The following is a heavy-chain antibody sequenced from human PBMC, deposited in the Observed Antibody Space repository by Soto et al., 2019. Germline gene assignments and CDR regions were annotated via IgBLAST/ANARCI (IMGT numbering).Heavy chain of an antibody. V-gene: IGHV1-18*01. Sequence: QVQLVQSGAEVKKPGASVKVSCKASGYTFTSYGISWVRQAPGQGLEWMGWISAYNGNTNYAQKLQGRVTMTTDTSTSTAYMELRILRSDDTAVYYCARDPYYYDSSGPGWFDLWGQGTLVTVSS. D-gene: IGHD3-22*01. CDR1: GYTFTSYG. CDR2: ISAYNGNT. CDR3: ARDPYYYDSSGPGWFDL. J-gene: IGHJ5*02.